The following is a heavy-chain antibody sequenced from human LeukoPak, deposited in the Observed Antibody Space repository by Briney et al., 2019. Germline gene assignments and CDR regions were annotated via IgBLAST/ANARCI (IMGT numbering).Heavy chain of an antibody. D-gene: IGHD3-22*01. Sequence: SETLSLTCAVYGGSFSGYYWSWIRQPPGKGLEWIGYIYYSGSTNYNPSLKSRVTISVDTSKNQFSLKLSSVTAADTAVYYCARESYYDSSGYYGYFDYWGQGTLVTVSS. V-gene: IGHV4-59*01. CDR1: GGSFSGYY. CDR3: ARESYYDSSGYYGYFDY. J-gene: IGHJ4*02. CDR2: IYYSGST.